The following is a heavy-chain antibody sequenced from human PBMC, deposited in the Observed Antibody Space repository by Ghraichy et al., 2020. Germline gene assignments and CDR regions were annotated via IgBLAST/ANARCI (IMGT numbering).Heavy chain of an antibody. D-gene: IGHD3-22*01. V-gene: IGHV3-23*01. Sequence: LSLTCAASGFTFSSYAMSWVRQAPGKGLEWVSAISGSGGSTYYADSVKGRFTISRDNSKNTLYLQMNSLRAEDTAVYYCAKSASGSTPYYGMDVWGQGTTVTVSS. CDR3: AKSASGSTPYYGMDV. CDR2: ISGSGGST. J-gene: IGHJ6*02. CDR1: GFTFSSYA.